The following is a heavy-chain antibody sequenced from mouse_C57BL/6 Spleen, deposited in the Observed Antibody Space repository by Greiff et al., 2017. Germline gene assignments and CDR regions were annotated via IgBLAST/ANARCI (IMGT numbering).Heavy chain of an antibody. CDR3: ARGDGNYVDYYAMDY. V-gene: IGHV5-4*03. CDR2: ISDGGSYT. Sequence: EVKLVESGGGLVKPGGSLKLSCAASGFTFRSSAMSWVRQTPEKRLEWVATISDGGSYTYYPGNVKGRFTISRDNAKNNLYLQMSHLKSKDTAMYYGARGDGNYVDYYAMDYWGQGSSVTVSS. J-gene: IGHJ4*01. CDR1: GFTFRSSA. D-gene: IGHD2-1*01.